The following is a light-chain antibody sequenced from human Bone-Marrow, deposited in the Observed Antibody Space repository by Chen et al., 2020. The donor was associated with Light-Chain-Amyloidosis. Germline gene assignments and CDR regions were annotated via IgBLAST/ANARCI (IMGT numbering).Light chain of an antibody. CDR2: KAS. CDR1: QIISSW. Sequence: DIQMTQSPSTLSASVGDRVTITCQASQIISSWLAWYQQKPGKAPNLLIYKASSLKSGVPSRFSGSGSGTEFTLTINSLQPDDIATYYCQQYSGNPLTFGGGTRVEIK. J-gene: IGKJ4*01. CDR3: QQYSGNPLT. V-gene: IGKV1-5*03.